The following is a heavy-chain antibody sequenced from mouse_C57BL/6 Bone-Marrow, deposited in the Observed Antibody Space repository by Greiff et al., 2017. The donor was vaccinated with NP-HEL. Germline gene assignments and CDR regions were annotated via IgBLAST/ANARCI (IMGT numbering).Heavy chain of an antibody. V-gene: IGHV7-3*01. CDR1: GFTFTDYY. CDR2: IRNKANGYTT. D-gene: IGHD2-2*01. J-gene: IGHJ4*01. Sequence: EVQLVESGGGLVQPGGSLSLSCAASGFTFTDYYMSWVRQPPGRALEWLGFIRNKANGYTTEYSASVTGRFTISRDNSQSILYLQMNALGAEDSATYYCARYSTMVTTEEAVDAMDYGGQGTSVTVSS. CDR3: ARYSTMVTTEEAVDAMDY.